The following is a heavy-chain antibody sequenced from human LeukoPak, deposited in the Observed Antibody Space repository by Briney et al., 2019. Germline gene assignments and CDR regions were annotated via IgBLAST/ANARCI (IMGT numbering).Heavy chain of an antibody. CDR1: GFTVSSNY. CDR3: TTDESNSFFY. D-gene: IGHD2/OR15-2a*01. CDR2: ITSRIDGGTI. J-gene: IGHJ4*02. V-gene: IGHV3-15*01. Sequence: GGSLRLSCAASGFTVSSNYMSWVRQAPGKGLEWVGRITSRIDGGTIDYAAPVKGRFTISRDDSKNTLYLQMNSPKTEDTAVYYCTTDESNSFFYWGQGTLVTVSS.